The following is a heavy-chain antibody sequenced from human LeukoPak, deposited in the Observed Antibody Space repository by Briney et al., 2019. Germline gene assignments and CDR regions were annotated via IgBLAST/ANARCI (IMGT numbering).Heavy chain of an antibody. J-gene: IGHJ4*02. CDR3: AKEELGYCSGGSCGKNDY. D-gene: IGHD2-15*01. Sequence: QTGGSLRLSCAASGFTFSSYAMSWVRQAPGKGLEWVSAISGSGGSTYYADSVKGRFTISRDNSKNTLYLQMNSLRAEDTAVYYCAKEELGYCSGGSCGKNDYWGQGTLVTVSS. V-gene: IGHV3-23*01. CDR2: ISGSGGST. CDR1: GFTFSSYA.